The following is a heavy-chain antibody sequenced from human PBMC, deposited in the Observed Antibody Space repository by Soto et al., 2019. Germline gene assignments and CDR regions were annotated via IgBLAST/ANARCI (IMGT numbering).Heavy chain of an antibody. J-gene: IGHJ5*02. V-gene: IGHV3-33*01. Sequence: GGSLRLSCAASGFTFSSYGMHWVRQAPGKGLEWVAVIWYDGSNKYYADSLKGRFTISRDNSKNTRYLQMHSPRAEDTAVYYCARDSRYYDFWSGYYDNWFDPWGQGTLVTVSS. CDR3: ARDSRYYDFWSGYYDNWFDP. CDR1: GFTFSSYG. CDR2: IWYDGSNK. D-gene: IGHD3-3*01.